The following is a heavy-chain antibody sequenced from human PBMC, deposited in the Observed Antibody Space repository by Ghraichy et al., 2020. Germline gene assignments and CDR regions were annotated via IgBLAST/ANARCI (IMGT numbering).Heavy chain of an antibody. J-gene: IGHJ6*02. CDR1: GGSFRAYS. CDR2: IDHSGST. Sequence: SETLSLTCGVYGGSFRAYSWTWIRQAPGKGLDYIGQIDHSGSTDHNPSLRSRVTMSVDTSRNQFSLKLSSLTAADTALYYCARATTWDGMDVWGQGTTVIVSS. V-gene: IGHV4-34*01. D-gene: IGHD1-1*01. CDR3: ARATTWDGMDV.